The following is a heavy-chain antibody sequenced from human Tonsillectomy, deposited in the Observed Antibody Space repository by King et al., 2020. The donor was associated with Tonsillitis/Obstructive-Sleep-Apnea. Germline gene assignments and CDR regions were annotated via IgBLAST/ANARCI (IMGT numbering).Heavy chain of an antibody. CDR1: GFTFSSYA. V-gene: IGHV3-23*04. Sequence: VQLVESGGGLVQPGGSLRLSCAASGFTFSSYAMSWVRQAPGKGLEWVSTISGSGGSTYYADSVKGRFTISRDNSKTTLYLQMNSLGAEDTAVYYCAKDAGFDSSGYEFDYWGQGTLVTVSS. CDR2: ISGSGGST. CDR3: AKDAGFDSSGYEFDY. D-gene: IGHD3-22*01. J-gene: IGHJ4*02.